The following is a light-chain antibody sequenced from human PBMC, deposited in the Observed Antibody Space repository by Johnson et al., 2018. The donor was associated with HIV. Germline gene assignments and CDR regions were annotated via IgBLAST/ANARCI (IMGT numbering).Light chain of an antibody. CDR1: SSNIGNNY. CDR3: GTWDTSLSAGGV. J-gene: IGLJ1*01. CDR2: END. V-gene: IGLV1-51*01. Sequence: QSVLTQPPSVSAAPGQKVTISCSGSSSNIGNNYVSWYQQVTGTAPKLLIYENDKRPSGIPDRFSGSKSGTSATLDITGLQTGDEADYYCGTWDTSLSAGGVFGTGTKVTVL.